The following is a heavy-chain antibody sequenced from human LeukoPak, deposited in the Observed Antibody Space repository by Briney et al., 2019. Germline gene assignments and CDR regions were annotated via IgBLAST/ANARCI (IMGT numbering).Heavy chain of an antibody. D-gene: IGHD4-23*01. V-gene: IGHV3-23*01. Sequence: GGSLRLSCAASGFTFSVYAMSWVRQAPGKGLEWVSAISGSGGVTYYADSVKGRFTISRDSSKNTLYLQMNSLRAEDTAVYYCAKATTTVVTSFDYRGQGTLVTVSS. CDR2: ISGSGGVT. J-gene: IGHJ4*02. CDR3: AKATTTVVTSFDY. CDR1: GFTFSVYA.